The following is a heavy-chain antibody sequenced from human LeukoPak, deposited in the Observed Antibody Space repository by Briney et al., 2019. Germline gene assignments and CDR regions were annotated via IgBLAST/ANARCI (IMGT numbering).Heavy chain of an antibody. CDR3: AREHYTLNEGLLDV. Sequence: SETLSLTCTVFGGSISSYYWSWIRQPAGKGLEWIGRIYTSGNTNYNPSLKSRVTMSVDTSKNQFSLKLSSVTAADTAVYYCAREHYTLNEGLLDVWGKGTTVTVSS. J-gene: IGHJ6*04. CDR2: IYTSGNT. CDR1: GGSISSYY. D-gene: IGHD1-1*01. V-gene: IGHV4-4*07.